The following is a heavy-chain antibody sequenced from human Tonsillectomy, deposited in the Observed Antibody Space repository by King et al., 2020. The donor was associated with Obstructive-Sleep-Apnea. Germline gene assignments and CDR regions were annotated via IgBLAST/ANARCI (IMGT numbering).Heavy chain of an antibody. V-gene: IGHV3-23*04. J-gene: IGHJ4*02. D-gene: IGHD6-13*01. CDR3: AKGRGIAAG. Sequence: EVQLVESGGGLVQPGGSLRLSCAASGFTFSSYVMSWVRQAPGTGLEVVSAIRGRGGRRYYADSVKVRFTISRDNSKNTLYLQMNSLRAEDTAVYYCAKGRGIAAGWGQGTLVTVSS. CDR2: IRGRGGRR. CDR1: GFTFSSYV.